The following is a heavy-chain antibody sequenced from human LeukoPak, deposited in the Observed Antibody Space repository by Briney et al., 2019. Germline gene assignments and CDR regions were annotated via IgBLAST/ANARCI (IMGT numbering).Heavy chain of an antibody. D-gene: IGHD5-12*01. J-gene: IGHJ4*02. CDR3: ARAEGEWLRSHYFDY. CDR2: INHSGST. V-gene: IGHV4-34*01. CDR1: GGSFSGYY. Sequence: SETLSLTCAVYGGSFSGYYWSWIRQPPEKGLEWIGEINHSGSTNYNPSLKSRVTISVDASKNQFSLKLSSVTAADTAVYYCARAEGEWLRSHYFDYWGQGTLVTVSS.